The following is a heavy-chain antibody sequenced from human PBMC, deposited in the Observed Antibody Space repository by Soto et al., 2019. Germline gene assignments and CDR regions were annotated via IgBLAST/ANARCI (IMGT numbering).Heavy chain of an antibody. CDR3: ARERIQLCLLTWGYYYGMDV. V-gene: IGHV1-46*01. J-gene: IGHJ6*02. Sequence: QVQLVQSGAEVKKPGASVKVSCKASGYTFTSYYMHWVRQAPGQGLEWMGIINPSGGSTSYAQKFQGRVTMTRDTSTSTVYMELSSLRSEDTAVYCARERIQLCLLTWGYYYGMDVWCQGTTVTVSS. CDR2: INPSGGST. CDR1: GYTFTSYY. D-gene: IGHD5-18*01.